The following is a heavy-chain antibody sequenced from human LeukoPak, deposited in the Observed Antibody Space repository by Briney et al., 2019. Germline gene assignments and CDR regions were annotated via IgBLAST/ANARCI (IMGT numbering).Heavy chain of an antibody. D-gene: IGHD5-18*01. CDR2: VIPIFGTS. CDR1: GGSFNAYA. V-gene: IGHV1-69*05. J-gene: IGHJ4*02. Sequence: SVKVSCKASGGSFNAYAISWVRQAPGQGLEWMGGVIPIFGTSNYAQKLQGRVTISTDESTSTAYMEVSSLRSEDTAIYYCARGLDASMETAYDYWGQGTLVTVSS. CDR3: ARGLDASMETAYDY.